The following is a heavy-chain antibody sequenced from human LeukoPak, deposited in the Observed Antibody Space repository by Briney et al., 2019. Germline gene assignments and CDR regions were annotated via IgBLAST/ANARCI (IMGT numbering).Heavy chain of an antibody. CDR3: ARRGGRYYYGMDV. CDR2: IYTSGST. Sequence: SETLSLTCAVYGGSFSGYYWSWIRQPAGKGLEWIGRIYTSGSTNYNPSLKSRVTMSVDTSKNQFSLKLSSVTAADTAVYYCARRGGRYYYGMDVWGQGTTVTVSS. D-gene: IGHD3-10*01. CDR1: GGSFSGYY. V-gene: IGHV4-59*10. J-gene: IGHJ6*02.